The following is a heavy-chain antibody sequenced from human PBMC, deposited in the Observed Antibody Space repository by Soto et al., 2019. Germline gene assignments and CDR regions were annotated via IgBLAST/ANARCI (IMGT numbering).Heavy chain of an antibody. CDR2: IYSGGTT. CDR1: GFTVSLNY. CDR3: ARAYYYDSSGLPGPNWFDP. Sequence: GGSLRLSCAASGFTVSLNYMGWVRQAPGKGLEWVSVIYSGGTTYYADSVKGRFTISRDNSKHRVYLQMNSLRAEDTAVYYCARAYYYDSSGLPGPNWFDPWGQGTLVTVSS. D-gene: IGHD3-22*01. V-gene: IGHV3-53*01. J-gene: IGHJ5*02.